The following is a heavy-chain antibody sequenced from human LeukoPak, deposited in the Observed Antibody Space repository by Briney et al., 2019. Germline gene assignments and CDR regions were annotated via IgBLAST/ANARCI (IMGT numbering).Heavy chain of an antibody. CDR1: GYSINSAFY. D-gene: IGHD3-10*01. Sequence: PSETLSLTCTVSGYSINSAFYWGWIRVPPGKGLEWIGSVFHRGTTYYNSSLKSRANISIDTSKNQFSLKLNSLTAEDTAIYYCVRDGYYGSGSPGWFGPWGPGTLVIVSA. CDR3: VRDGYYGSGSPGWFGP. V-gene: IGHV4-38-2*02. J-gene: IGHJ5*02. CDR2: VFHRGTT.